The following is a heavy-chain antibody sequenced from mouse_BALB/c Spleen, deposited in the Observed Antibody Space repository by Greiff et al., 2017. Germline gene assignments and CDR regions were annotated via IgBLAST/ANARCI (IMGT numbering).Heavy chain of an antibody. CDR3: ANYCRYDDGYWYFDD. D-gene: IGHD2-14*01. V-gene: IGHV2-6-7*01. CDR2: IWGDGST. J-gene: IGHJ1*01. Sequence: VQLVESGPGLVAPSQSLSITCTASGFSFTGYGVNWVRQPPGKGLEWLGMIWGDGSTDYNSALKSRLSISKDNSKSQVFLKMNSLQTDDTAEYYCANYCRYDDGYWYFDDWGAGTTVTVSS. CDR1: GFSFTGYG.